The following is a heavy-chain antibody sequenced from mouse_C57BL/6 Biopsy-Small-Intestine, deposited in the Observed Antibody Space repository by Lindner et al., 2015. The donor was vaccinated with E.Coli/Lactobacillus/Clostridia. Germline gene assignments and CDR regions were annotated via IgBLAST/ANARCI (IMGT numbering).Heavy chain of an antibody. CDR1: GGTFSSYA. V-gene: IGHV1-64*01. CDR3: ARFVKSMGFDLGDFFDF. CDR2: VIPIFGTS. J-gene: IGHJ4*01. Sequence: SVKVSCKASGGTFSSYAIHWVRQAPGQGLEWMGGVIPIFGTSNYAQKFQGRVKITANESTITAYMELSGLRSEDTATYYCARFVKSMGFDLGDFFDFWGQGTLVTVSS. D-gene: IGHD2-10*02.